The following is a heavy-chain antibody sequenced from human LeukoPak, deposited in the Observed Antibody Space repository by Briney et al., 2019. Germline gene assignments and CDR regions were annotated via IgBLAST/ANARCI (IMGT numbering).Heavy chain of an antibody. Sequence: GGSLRLSCAASGFTFNTYWMHWVRQAPGKGLVWVSRINNDGSDTIYADSVKGRFTISRDNAKDTLYLQMVSLRVEDTAVYYCARSSYPYYFDCWGQGTLVTVSS. V-gene: IGHV3-74*01. CDR2: INNDGSDT. CDR3: ARSSYPYYFDC. CDR1: GFTFNTYW. J-gene: IGHJ4*02.